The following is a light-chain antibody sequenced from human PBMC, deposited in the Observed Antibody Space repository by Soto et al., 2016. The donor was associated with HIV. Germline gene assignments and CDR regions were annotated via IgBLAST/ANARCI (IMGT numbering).Light chain of an antibody. V-gene: IGKV1-5*03. CDR1: QSISSW. J-gene: IGKJ1*01. CDR3: QQYNSYSRT. CDR2: KAS. Sequence: DIQMTQSPSTLSASVGDRVTITCRASQSISSWLAWYQQKPGKAPKLLIYKASSLESGVPSRFSGSGSGTEFTLTISSLQPDDFATYYCQQYNSYSRTFGNGTKVGIK.